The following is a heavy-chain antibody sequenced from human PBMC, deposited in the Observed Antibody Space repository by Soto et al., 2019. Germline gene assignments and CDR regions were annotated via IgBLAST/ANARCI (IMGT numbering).Heavy chain of an antibody. J-gene: IGHJ6*02. CDR2: INHSGST. D-gene: IGHD3-10*01. V-gene: IGHV4-34*01. CDR3: ARSGTLFGYYYGMDV. CDR1: GGSFSGYY. Sequence: ASETLSLTCAVYGGSFSGYYWSWIRQPPGKGLEWIGEINHSGSTNYNPSLKSRVTISVDTSKNQFSLKLSSVTAADTAVYYCARSGTLFGYYYGMDVWGQGTTVTVSS.